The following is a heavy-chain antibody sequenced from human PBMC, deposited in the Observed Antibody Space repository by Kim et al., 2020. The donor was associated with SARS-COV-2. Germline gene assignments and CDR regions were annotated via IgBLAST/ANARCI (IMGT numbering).Heavy chain of an antibody. V-gene: IGHV3-23*01. CDR2: ISANGGTT. J-gene: IGHJ6*02. D-gene: IGHD2-2*02. Sequence: GGSLRLSCAASGFTFSTYAMSWVRQAPGRGLEWVSCISANGGTTYYADSVKGRFSISGDNSKNTLYLQVNNLRAEDTAVYLCAKLTTTSCYSAMDVWGQG. CDR3: AKLTTTSCYSAMDV. CDR1: GFTFSTYA.